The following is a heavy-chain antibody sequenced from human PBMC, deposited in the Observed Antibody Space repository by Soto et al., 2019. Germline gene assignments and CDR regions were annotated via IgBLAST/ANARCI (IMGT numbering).Heavy chain of an antibody. CDR1: GGSISSYY. D-gene: IGHD3-3*01. V-gene: IGHV4-59*08. CDR2: IYYSGST. CDR3: ARHARITIFGVVPRPRHNWFDP. J-gene: IGHJ5*02. Sequence: PSETLSLTCTVSGGSISSYYWSWIRQPPGKGLEWIGYIYYSGSTNYNPSLKSRVTISVDTSKNQFSLKLSSVTAADTAVYYCARHARITIFGVVPRPRHNWFDPWGQGTLVTVSS.